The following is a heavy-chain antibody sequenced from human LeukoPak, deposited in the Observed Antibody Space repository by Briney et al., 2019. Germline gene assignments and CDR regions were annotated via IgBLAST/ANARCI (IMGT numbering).Heavy chain of an antibody. CDR1: GFTVSSNY. Sequence: GGSLRLSCAASGFTVSSNYMSWVRQAPGKGLEWVSVIYSGGSTYYADSVKGRFTISRDNSKNTLYLQMNSLRAEDTAVYYCARDSPRVAAPEVYYYYGMDVWGQGTTVTVSS. J-gene: IGHJ6*02. CDR2: IYSGGST. D-gene: IGHD6-19*01. V-gene: IGHV3-53*01. CDR3: ARDSPRVAAPEVYYYYGMDV.